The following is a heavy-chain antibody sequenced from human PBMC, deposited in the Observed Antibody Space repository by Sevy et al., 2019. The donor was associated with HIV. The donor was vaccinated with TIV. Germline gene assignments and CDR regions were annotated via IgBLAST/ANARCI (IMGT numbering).Heavy chain of an antibody. V-gene: IGHV1-2*06. CDR3: AKDKLLDAFAI. D-gene: IGHD2-15*01. CDR1: GYTFSDNY. CDR2: INPRTGDT. Sequence: ASVKVSCKASGYTFSDNYMHWVRQAPGQGLEWVGRINPRTGDTKYAQKFQGRVTVTRDTSISTAYMELSRLTSDDTAIYYCAKDKLLDAFAIWGQGTRVTVSS. J-gene: IGHJ3*02.